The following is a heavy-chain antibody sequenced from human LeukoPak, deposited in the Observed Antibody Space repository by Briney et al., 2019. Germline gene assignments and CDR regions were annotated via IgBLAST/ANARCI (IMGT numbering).Heavy chain of an antibody. CDR1: GFTVSSNY. V-gene: IGHV3-66*02. D-gene: IGHD3-9*01. CDR3: VGYFDWLLADY. Sequence: PGGSLRLSCAASGFTVSSNYMSWVRQAPGKGLEWVSVIYSGGSTYYADSVKGRFTISRDNSKNTPYLQMNSLRAEDTAVYYCVGYFDWLLADYWGQGTLVTVSS. J-gene: IGHJ4*02. CDR2: IYSGGST.